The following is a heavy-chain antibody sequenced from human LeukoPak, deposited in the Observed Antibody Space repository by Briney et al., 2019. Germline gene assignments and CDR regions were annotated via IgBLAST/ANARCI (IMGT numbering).Heavy chain of an antibody. CDR2: ISSSGSYI. CDR1: RFTFSSYS. J-gene: IGHJ4*02. CDR3: ARDNVPVGATTRPDY. Sequence: GGSLRLSCAASRFTFSSYSMNWVRQAPGKGLEWVSSISSSGSYIYYADSVKGRFTISRDISKNTLYLQMNSLRAEDTALYYCARDNVPVGATTRPDYWGQGTLVTVSS. D-gene: IGHD1-26*01. V-gene: IGHV3-21*01.